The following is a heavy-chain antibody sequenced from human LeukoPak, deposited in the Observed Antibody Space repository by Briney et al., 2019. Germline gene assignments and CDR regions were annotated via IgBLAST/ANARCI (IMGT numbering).Heavy chain of an antibody. J-gene: IGHJ4*02. CDR2: ISYDGSNK. Sequence: GGSLRLSCAASGFTFSSYAMHWVRQAPGKGLEWVAVISYDGSNKYYADSVKGRFTISRDNSKNTLYLQMNSLRAEDTAVYYCASIAYCGGDCYSGGFFNYWGQGTLVTVSS. CDR1: GFTFSSYA. V-gene: IGHV3-30-3*01. D-gene: IGHD2-21*02. CDR3: ASIAYCGGDCYSGGFFNY.